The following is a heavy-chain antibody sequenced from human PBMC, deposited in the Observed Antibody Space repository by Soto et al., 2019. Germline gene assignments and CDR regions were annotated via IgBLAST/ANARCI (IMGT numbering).Heavy chain of an antibody. V-gene: IGHV1-18*01. Sequence: AAVKVSCKASGYTFTSYGISWVRQAPGQGREWMGWISAYNGNTNYAQKLQGRVTMTTDTSTSTAYMELRSMRSDDTAVYYCTRDNNGDYPSVWGQGTLVTFSS. J-gene: IGHJ4*02. CDR1: GYTFTSYG. D-gene: IGHD4-17*01. CDR2: ISAYNGNT. CDR3: TRDNNGDYPSV.